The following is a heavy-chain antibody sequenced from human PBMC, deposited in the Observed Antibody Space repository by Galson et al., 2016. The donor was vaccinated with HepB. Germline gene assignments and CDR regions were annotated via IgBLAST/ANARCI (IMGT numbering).Heavy chain of an antibody. D-gene: IGHD5-12*01. CDR1: GYSISSGYC. J-gene: IGHJ4*02. Sequence: ETLSLTCGVSGYSISSGYCWGWIRQPPGKGLEWIASVYHSGTSYYNPSLKSRVTISVDTSKNQFSLKLTSVTAADTAVYYCARVRGYSAYDRPYYFDYWGQGTLVTVSS. V-gene: IGHV4-38-2*01. CDR3: ARVRGYSAYDRPYYFDY. CDR2: VYHSGTS.